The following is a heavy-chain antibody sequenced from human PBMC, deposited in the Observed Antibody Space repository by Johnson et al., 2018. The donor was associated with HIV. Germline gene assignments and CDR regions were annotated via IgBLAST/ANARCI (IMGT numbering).Heavy chain of an antibody. CDR3: ARENWGQRMNAFDI. V-gene: IGHV3-11*04. D-gene: IGHD7-27*01. CDR2: ISSSGSTI. J-gene: IGHJ3*02. CDR1: GFTFSDYY. Sequence: HLVESGGGLVKPGGSLRLSCAASGFTFSDYYMSWIRQAPGKGLEWVSYISSSGSTIYYADSVKGRFTISRDNSKNTLYLQMNSLRAEDTAVYYCARENWGQRMNAFDIWGQGTMVTVSS.